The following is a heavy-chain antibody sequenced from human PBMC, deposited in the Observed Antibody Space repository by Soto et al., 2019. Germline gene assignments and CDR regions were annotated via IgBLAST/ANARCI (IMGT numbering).Heavy chain of an antibody. V-gene: IGHV3-23*01. CDR3: ATEPLWFGEGNWFDP. CDR1: GFTFSSYA. J-gene: IGHJ5*02. D-gene: IGHD3-10*01. CDR2: ISGSGGST. Sequence: EVQLLESGGGLVQPGGSLRLSCAASGFTFSSYAMSWVRQAPGKGLEWVSAISGSGGSTYYADSVKGPFTISRDNSKNTLYLQMNSLRAEDTAVYYCATEPLWFGEGNWFDPWGQGTLVTVSS.